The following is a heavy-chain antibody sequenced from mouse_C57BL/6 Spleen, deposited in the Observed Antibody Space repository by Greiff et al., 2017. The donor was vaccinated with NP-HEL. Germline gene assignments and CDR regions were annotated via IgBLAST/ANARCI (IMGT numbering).Heavy chain of an antibody. Sequence: VQLQQSGPELVKPGASVKISCKASGYAFSSSWMNWVKQRPGKGLEWIGRIYPGDGDTNYNGKFKGKATLTADKSSSTAYMQLSSLTSEDSAVYFCARKTLYGSSSPCDYWGQGTTLTVSS. CDR3: ARKTLYGSSSPCDY. CDR2: IYPGDGDT. D-gene: IGHD1-1*01. J-gene: IGHJ2*01. CDR1: GYAFSSSW. V-gene: IGHV1-82*01.